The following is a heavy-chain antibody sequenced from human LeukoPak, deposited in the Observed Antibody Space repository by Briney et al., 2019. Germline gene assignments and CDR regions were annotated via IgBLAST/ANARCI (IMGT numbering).Heavy chain of an antibody. V-gene: IGHV4-31*03. D-gene: IGHD2-2*01. CDR1: GGSISSGGYY. CDR3: AGALVPAAIFY. CDR2: IYYSGST. Sequence: SETLSLTCTVSGGSISSGGYYWSWIRQHPGKGLEWIGCIYYSGSTYYNPSLKSRVTISVDTPKNQFSLKLSSVTAADTAVYYCAGALVPAAIFYWGQGTLVTVSS. J-gene: IGHJ4*02.